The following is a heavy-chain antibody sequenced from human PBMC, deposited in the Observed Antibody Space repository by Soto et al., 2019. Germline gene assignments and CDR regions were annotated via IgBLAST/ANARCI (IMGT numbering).Heavy chain of an antibody. Sequence: GGSLRLSCAASGFTFSSYAMSWVRQAPGKGLEWVSAISGSGGSTYYADSVKGRFTISRDNSKNTLYLQMNSLRAEDTAVYYCAKDPRKYDILTGPLTGYWGLGTLVTVSS. CDR1: GFTFSSYA. CDR3: AKDPRKYDILTGPLTGY. J-gene: IGHJ4*02. V-gene: IGHV3-23*01. D-gene: IGHD3-9*01. CDR2: ISGSGGST.